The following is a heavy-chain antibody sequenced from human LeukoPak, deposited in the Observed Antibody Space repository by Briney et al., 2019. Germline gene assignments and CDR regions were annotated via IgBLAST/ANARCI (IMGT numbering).Heavy chain of an antibody. CDR1: GGTFSSYA. Sequence: ASVKVSCKASGGTFSSYAISWVGQAPGQGLEWMGGIIPIFGTANYAQKFQGRVTITADESTSTAYTELSSLRSEDTAVYYCARKPPTYNWFDPWGQGTLVTVSS. V-gene: IGHV1-69*13. D-gene: IGHD3-16*01. J-gene: IGHJ5*02. CDR3: ARKPPTYNWFDP. CDR2: IIPIFGTA.